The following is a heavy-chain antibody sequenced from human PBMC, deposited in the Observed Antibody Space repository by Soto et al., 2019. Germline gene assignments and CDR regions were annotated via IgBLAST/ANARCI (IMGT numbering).Heavy chain of an antibody. CDR3: ARCSIDYNWFDP. CDR2: IYDTGST. V-gene: IGHV4-59*01. J-gene: IGHJ5*02. CDR1: GSDITTYY. Sequence: SETLTFTCTDSGSDITTYYWSWLRQSPGKGLEWIGHIYDTGSTTYNPSLKSRVTISVDTSNKQFSLRLTSVTAADTAVYYCARCSIDYNWFDPWGQGTLVTVSS. D-gene: IGHD3-9*01.